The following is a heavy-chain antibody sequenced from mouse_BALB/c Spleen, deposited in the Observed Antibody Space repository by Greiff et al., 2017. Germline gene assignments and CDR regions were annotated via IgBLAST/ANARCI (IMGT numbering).Heavy chain of an antibody. CDR1: GFTFSSFG. Sequence: EVQGVESGGGLVQPGGSRKLSCAASGFTFSSFGMHWVRQAPEKGLEWVAYISSGSSTIYYADTVKGRFTISRDNPKNTLFLQMTSLRSEDTAMYYCALYGSSYENAMDYWGQGTSVTVSS. J-gene: IGHJ4*01. D-gene: IGHD1-1*01. V-gene: IGHV5-17*02. CDR3: ALYGSSYENAMDY. CDR2: ISSGSSTI.